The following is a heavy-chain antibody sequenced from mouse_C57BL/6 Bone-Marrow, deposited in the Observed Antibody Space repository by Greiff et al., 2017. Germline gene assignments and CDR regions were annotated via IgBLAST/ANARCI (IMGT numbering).Heavy chain of an antibody. CDR1: GYTFTSYW. Sequence: QVQLQQSGAELVKPGASVKLSCKASGYTFTSYWMHWVKQRPGQGLEWIGMIHPNSGSTNYNEKFKSKDTLTVDKSSSTAYMQLSSLTSEDSAVYYCARWGYFDVWGTGTTVTVSS. J-gene: IGHJ1*03. CDR3: ARWGYFDV. CDR2: IHPNSGST. V-gene: IGHV1-64*01.